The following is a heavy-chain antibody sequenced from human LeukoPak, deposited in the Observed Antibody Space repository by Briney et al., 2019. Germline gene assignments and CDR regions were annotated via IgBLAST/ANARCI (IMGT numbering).Heavy chain of an antibody. CDR1: GFTLSSYS. V-gene: IGHV3-21*01. Sequence: GGSLRLSCAASGFTLSSYSMNWVRQAPGKGLEWVPSISSSSSYIYYADTVKGRFTISRDNAKNSLYLQMNSLRAEDTAVYYCARNMVRGGDAFDIWGQGTMVTVSS. CDR3: ARNMVRGGDAFDI. CDR2: ISSSSSYI. D-gene: IGHD3-10*01. J-gene: IGHJ3*02.